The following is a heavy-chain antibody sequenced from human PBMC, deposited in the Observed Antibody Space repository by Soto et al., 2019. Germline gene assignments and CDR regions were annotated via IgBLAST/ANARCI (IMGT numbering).Heavy chain of an antibody. CDR3: ARALWGPAGHINWFDP. J-gene: IGHJ5*02. CDR1: DVSMNGRSYY. D-gene: IGHD2-2*01. CDR2: ISYIGST. V-gene: IGHV4-39*01. Sequence: PSETLSLTCSVSDVSMNGRSYYWGWMRQPPGKGLEWIASISYIGSTYHNPSLKSRVTISIDMSKNQFSLNLRSVTAADTAVYYCARALWGPAGHINWFDPWGQGTLVTVSS.